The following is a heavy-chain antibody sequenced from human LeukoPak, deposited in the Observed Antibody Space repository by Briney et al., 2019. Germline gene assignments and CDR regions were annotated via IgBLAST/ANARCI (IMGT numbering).Heavy chain of an antibody. J-gene: IGHJ4*02. CDR1: GGSFSGYY. D-gene: IGHD3-9*01. V-gene: IGHV4-34*01. CDR3: ARGGEARVLRYFDWSGFDY. CDR2: INHSGST. Sequence: SETLSLTCAVYGGSFSGYYWSWIRQPPGKGLEWIGEINHSGSTNYNPSLKSRVTISVDTSKNQFSLKLSSVTAADTAVYYCARGGEARVLRYFDWSGFDYWGQGTLVTVSS.